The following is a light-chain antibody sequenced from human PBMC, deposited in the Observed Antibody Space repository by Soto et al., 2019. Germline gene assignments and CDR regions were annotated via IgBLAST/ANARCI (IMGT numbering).Light chain of an antibody. CDR3: QPYNSYSRT. CDR2: KAS. CDR1: QSIDSW. Sequence: DIQMTQSPSTLSASVGDRVTITFRASQSIDSWLAWYQHKPGKAPKLLIFKASTLETGVPSRFSGSGSETEFTLTISSLQPDDSATYYCQPYNSYSRTFGKGTKVDI. J-gene: IGKJ1*01. V-gene: IGKV1-5*03.